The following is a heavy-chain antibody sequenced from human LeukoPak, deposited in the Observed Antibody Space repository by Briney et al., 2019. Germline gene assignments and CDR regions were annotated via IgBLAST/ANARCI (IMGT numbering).Heavy chain of an antibody. J-gene: IGHJ4*02. CDR3: VKVFSRYFDWLFEYYFDY. D-gene: IGHD3-9*01. V-gene: IGHV3-64D*06. CDR1: GFTFSSYA. CDR2: ISNNGGNT. Sequence: LRLFCSSSGFTFSSYAMLWTREASGKALEYVSAISNNGGNTYYADSVKGRFTTSRDNSKNTLYLQMSSLGAEDTAVYYCVKVFSRYFDWLFEYYFDYWGQGTLVTVSS.